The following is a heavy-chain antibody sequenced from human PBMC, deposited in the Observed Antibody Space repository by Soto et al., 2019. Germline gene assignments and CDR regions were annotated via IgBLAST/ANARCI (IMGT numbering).Heavy chain of an antibody. CDR1: GGTLNKHA. V-gene: IGHV1-69*01. D-gene: IGHD6-13*01. Sequence: QVQLVQSGAEVKKPGSSVKVSCKASGGTLNKHAITWVRRAPGQGLEWLGGIIPMFGIPNYPQKFQGRVTITADDSTNTSHMELHSQTSDDTAVYYCARGGTSGWLKGAYDVWGQGTMVTVSS. J-gene: IGHJ3*01. CDR2: IIPMFGIP. CDR3: ARGGTSGWLKGAYDV.